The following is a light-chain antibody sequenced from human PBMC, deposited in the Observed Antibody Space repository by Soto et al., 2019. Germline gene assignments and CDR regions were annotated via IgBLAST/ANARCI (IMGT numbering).Light chain of an antibody. Sequence: EIVLTQSPGTLSLSPADRATLSCRASETVTGKYLAWYQQKVGQAPRLLIFAASNRATGIPDRFSGSGSGTDFTLTISRLEPEDFAMYFCQQYSSPPRTFGQGTKVDIK. V-gene: IGKV3-20*01. J-gene: IGKJ1*01. CDR1: ETVTGKY. CDR2: AAS. CDR3: QQYSSPPRT.